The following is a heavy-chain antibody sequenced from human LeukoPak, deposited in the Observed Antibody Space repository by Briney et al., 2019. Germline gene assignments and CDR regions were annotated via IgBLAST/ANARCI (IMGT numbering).Heavy chain of an antibody. CDR2: IYSGGDT. CDR1: GFTVSSNY. V-gene: IGHV3-66*01. J-gene: IGHJ4*02. Sequence: PGASLRLSCAASGFTVSSNYMGWVRQAPGKGLEWVSVIYSGGDTYYADSVKGRFTISRDNSKNMIYLEMSSLKAEDTAVYYCARGDGRSSFLPAYWGQGTLVTVSS. D-gene: IGHD6-13*01. CDR3: ARGDGRSSFLPAY.